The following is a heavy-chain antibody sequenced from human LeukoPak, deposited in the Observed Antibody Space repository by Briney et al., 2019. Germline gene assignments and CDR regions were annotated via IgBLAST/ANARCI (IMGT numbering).Heavy chain of an antibody. CDR2: IYTSGST. D-gene: IGHD6-25*01. CDR3: ARDKESIAAYYFDY. CDR1: GGSISSYY. J-gene: IGHJ4*02. V-gene: IGHV4-4*07. Sequence: SETLSLTCTVSGGSISSYYWSWIRQPAGKGLEWIGRIYTSGSTNYNPSLKSRVTMSVDTSKNQFSLKLSSVTAADTAVYYCARDKESIAAYYFDYWGQGTLVTVSS.